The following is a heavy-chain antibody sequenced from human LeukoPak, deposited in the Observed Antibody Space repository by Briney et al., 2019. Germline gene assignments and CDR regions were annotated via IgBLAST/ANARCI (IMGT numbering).Heavy chain of an antibody. V-gene: IGHV4-34*01. D-gene: IGHD6-19*01. CDR3: ARHVPHSSGWPSRGWFDP. J-gene: IGHJ5*02. Sequence: SETLSLTCAVCGGSFSGYYWSWIRQPPGKGLEWIGEINHSGSTNYNPSLKSRVTISVDTSKNQFSLKLSSVTAADTAVYYCARHVPHSSGWPSRGWFDPWGQGTLVTVSS. CDR1: GGSFSGYY. CDR2: INHSGST.